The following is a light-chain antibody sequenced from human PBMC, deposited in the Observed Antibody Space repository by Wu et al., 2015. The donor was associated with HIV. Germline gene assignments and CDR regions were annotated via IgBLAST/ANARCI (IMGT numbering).Light chain of an antibody. J-gene: IGKJ5*01. Sequence: EIVMTQSPATLSVSPGERATLSCRASQSVSSNLAWYQLKPGQAPRLLLFGASSRATGIPDRFSGGGSGTDFTLTISRLEPEDFAVYYCQQYGSSPITFGQGTRLEIK. V-gene: IGKV3-20*01. CDR3: QQYGSSPIT. CDR2: GAS. CDR1: QSVSSN.